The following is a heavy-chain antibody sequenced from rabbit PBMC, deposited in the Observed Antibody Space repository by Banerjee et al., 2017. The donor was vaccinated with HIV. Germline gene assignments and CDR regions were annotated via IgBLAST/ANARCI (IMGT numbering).Heavy chain of an antibody. CDR3: ARGVRGWNV. V-gene: IGHV1S28*01. CDR2: ITYGGSA. J-gene: IGHJ4*01. Sequence: LAESGGGLVKPGASLTLTCTASGFSFSRTYYICWVRQAPGKGLEWIGYITYGGSAYYASWVNGRFTVSSHIAQNALYLQLNSLTAADTATYFCARGVRGWNVWGQGTRV. D-gene: IGHD3-1*01. CDR1: GFSFSRTYY.